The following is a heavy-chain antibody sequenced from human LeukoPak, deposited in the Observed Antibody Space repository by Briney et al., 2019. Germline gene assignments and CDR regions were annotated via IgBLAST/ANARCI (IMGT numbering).Heavy chain of an antibody. CDR3: AKDWSCSSASCRFDY. Sequence: PGGSLRLSCVASGFTFSNYAMSWVRQAPGKGLEWVSGISGSGCNTYYADSVKGRFTISRDNSKNTLYLQMNSLRADDTAVYHCAKDWSCSSASCRFDYWGQGTLVTVSS. J-gene: IGHJ4*02. D-gene: IGHD2-2*01. CDR1: GFTFSNYA. CDR2: ISGSGCNT. V-gene: IGHV3-23*01.